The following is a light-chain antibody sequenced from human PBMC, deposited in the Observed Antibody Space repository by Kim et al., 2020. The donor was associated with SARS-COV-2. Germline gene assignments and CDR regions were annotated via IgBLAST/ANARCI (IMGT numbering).Light chain of an antibody. CDR2: GNS. V-gene: IGLV1-40*01. J-gene: IGLJ1*01. CDR3: QSYDSSLSVNYV. CDR1: SSNIGAGYD. Sequence: VTISGTGSSSNIGAGYDVHWYQQLPGTAPKLLIYGNSNRPSGVPDRFSGSKSGTSASLAITGLQAEDEADYYCQSYDSSLSVNYVFGTGTKVTVL.